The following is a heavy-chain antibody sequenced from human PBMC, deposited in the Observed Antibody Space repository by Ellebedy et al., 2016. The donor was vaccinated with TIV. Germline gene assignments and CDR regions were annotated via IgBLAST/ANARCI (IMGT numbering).Heavy chain of an antibody. D-gene: IGHD2-2*01. CDR3: ANQGLQRAVPAAIDN. Sequence: PGGSLRLSCAASGFTFSSHDLHWVRQATGKGLEWVSAIGTAGDTSYSGSVKGRFTISRENGKNSVYLQMNSLRAGDTAVYYCANQGLQRAVPAAIDNWGQGTLVTVSS. CDR2: IGTAGDT. J-gene: IGHJ4*02. CDR1: GFTFSSHD. V-gene: IGHV3-13*01.